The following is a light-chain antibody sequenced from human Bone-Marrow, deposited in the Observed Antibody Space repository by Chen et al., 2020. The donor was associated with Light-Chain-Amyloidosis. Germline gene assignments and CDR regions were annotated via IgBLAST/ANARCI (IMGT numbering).Light chain of an antibody. V-gene: IGLV4-69*01. CDR2: LNSDGSH. CDR3: QTWGTGIQV. Sequence: QLVVPQSPSASASLGASVKLTCTLSSGHSNYAVAWHQQQPEKGPRYLMKLNSDGSHNKGYGIPDRFSGSSSGAERYLTISSLQSEDEADYFCQTWGTGIQVFGGGTKLTVL. CDR1: SGHSNYA. J-gene: IGLJ3*02.